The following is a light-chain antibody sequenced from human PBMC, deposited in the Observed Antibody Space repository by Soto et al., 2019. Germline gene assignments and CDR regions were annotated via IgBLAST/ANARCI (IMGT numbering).Light chain of an antibody. Sequence: EIVLTQSPGTLSLSAGEGGTLSCISIQTLISXSLAWYQQKPGQPPRLLIHGASTRAPGIPDRFSGSRSGTDFTLTISRLEPEDFAVYYCQLYGGSPKTFGQGTKVDIK. V-gene: IGKV3-20*01. CDR2: GAS. J-gene: IGKJ1*01. CDR1: QTLISXS. CDR3: QLYGGSPKT.